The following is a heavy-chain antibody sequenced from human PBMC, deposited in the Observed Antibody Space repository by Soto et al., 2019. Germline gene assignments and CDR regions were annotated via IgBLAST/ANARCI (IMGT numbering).Heavy chain of an antibody. D-gene: IGHD5-18*01. J-gene: IGHJ4*02. V-gene: IGHV5-10-1*01. CDR2: IDPSDSYT. CDR3: ARQKHNVDTVDFDY. CDR1: GYIFTSYW. Sequence: PGESLKISCNGSGYIFTSYWISWVRQMPGKGLEWMGRIDPSDSYTNYSPSFQGHVTISADKSISTAYLQWSSLEASDTAMYYCARQKHNVDTVDFDYWGQGTLVTV.